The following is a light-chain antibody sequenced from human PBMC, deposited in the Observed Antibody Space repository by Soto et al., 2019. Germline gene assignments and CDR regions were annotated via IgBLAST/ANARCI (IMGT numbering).Light chain of an antibody. Sequence: IVMTQSAATLSVSPGARATLSCRASQSVSSNLAWYQQKPGQTPRLLIYGASTRAAGIPARFSGSGSGTEFTLTITSLQSEDFAVYYCQHYYNHAPQLTFGGGTKVDIK. CDR2: GAS. CDR1: QSVSSN. J-gene: IGKJ4*01. V-gene: IGKV3-15*01. CDR3: QHYYNHAPQLT.